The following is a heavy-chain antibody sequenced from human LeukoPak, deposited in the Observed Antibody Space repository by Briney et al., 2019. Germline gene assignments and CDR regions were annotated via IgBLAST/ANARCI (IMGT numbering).Heavy chain of an antibody. CDR2: IRNKANSYTT. CDR1: GFIFSRYW. J-gene: IGHJ4*02. CDR3: RFVVVTGQFDY. V-gene: IGHV3-72*01. Sequence: GGSLRLSCAASGFIFSRYWMSWVRQAPGKGLEWVGRIRNKANSYTTEYAASVKGRFTISRDDSKNSLYVQMNSLKTEDTAVYYCRFVVVTGQFDYWGQGTLVTVSS. D-gene: IGHD2-21*02.